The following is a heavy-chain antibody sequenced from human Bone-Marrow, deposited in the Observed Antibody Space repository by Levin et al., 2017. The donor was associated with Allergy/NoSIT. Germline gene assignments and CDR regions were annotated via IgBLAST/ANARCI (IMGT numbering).Heavy chain of an antibody. J-gene: IGHJ6*03. CDR1: GYSFSTYW. CDR2: IYPDDSDT. CDR3: ARHRGARYYYYMDV. Sequence: ASLKVSCQGSGYSFSTYWIGWVRQMPGKGLEWMGIIYPDDSDTTYSPSFQGQVTISADKSIRTAYLQWNSLKASDTAIYYCARHRGARYYYYMDVWGKGTTVTVSS. V-gene: IGHV5-51*01.